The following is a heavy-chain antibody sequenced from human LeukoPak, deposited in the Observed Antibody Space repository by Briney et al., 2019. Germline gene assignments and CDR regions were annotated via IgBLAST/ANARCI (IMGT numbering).Heavy chain of an antibody. V-gene: IGHV1-46*01. CDR3: ARDRAPLVRGVIDY. Sequence: ASVKVSCKTSGYTFTSHYIHWVRQAPGQGLEWMGIINPSIGNTDYAQKFQGRVTMTKDTSTRTAYMELRSLRSDDTAVYYCARDRAPLVRGVIDYWGQGTLVTVSS. D-gene: IGHD3-10*01. CDR2: INPSIGNT. J-gene: IGHJ4*02. CDR1: GYTFTSHY.